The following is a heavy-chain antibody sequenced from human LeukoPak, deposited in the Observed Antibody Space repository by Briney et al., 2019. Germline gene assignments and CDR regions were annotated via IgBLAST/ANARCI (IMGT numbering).Heavy chain of an antibody. CDR3: AKVGFLEVWDY. CDR1: GFTFSSYA. Sequence: GGSLRLSSAASGFTFSSYAMSWVRQGPGKGLERVSAISGSGGSTYYADSVKGRFTISRVNSKNTLYLQMNSLRAEDTAVYYCAKVGFLEVWDYWGQGTLVTVSS. CDR2: ISGSGGST. V-gene: IGHV3-23*01. J-gene: IGHJ4*02. D-gene: IGHD3-16*01.